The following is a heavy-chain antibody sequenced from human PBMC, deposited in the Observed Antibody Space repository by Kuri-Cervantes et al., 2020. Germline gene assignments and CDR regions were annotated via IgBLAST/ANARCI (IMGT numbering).Heavy chain of an antibody. D-gene: IGHD3-16*01. CDR3: ARGGGSVDY. CDR1: GFTFSSYD. V-gene: IGHV3-13*01. CDR2: IGTAGDT. Sequence: GESLKISCAASGFTFSSYDMHWVRQATGKGLEWVSAIGTAGDTYYPGSVKGRFTISRDSAKNSLYLQMNSLRAEDTALYHCARGGGSVDYWGQGTLVTVSS. J-gene: IGHJ4*02.